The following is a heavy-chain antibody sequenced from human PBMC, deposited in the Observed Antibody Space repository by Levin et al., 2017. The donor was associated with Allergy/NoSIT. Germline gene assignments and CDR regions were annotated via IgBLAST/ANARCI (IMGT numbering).Heavy chain of an antibody. CDR1: GGSISGSSNY. Sequence: SQTLSLTCTVSGGSISGSSNYWGWIRQPPGKGLEWIGSIYYSGSTYYTPSLKSRVTISVDTSKSQFSLKLSSVTAADTAVYYCVSQARSRGRYSSSPSYYYGLDVWGQGTTVTVSS. D-gene: IGHD6-6*01. CDR2: IYYSGST. CDR3: VSQARSRGRYSSSPSYYYGLDV. J-gene: IGHJ6*02. V-gene: IGHV4-39*01.